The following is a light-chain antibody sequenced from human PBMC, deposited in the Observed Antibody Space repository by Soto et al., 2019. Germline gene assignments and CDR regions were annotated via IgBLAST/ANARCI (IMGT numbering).Light chain of an antibody. CDR3: ATWDDSLHGYV. CDR1: NSNIGNNK. V-gene: IGLV1-44*01. J-gene: IGLJ1*01. Sequence: QSALPQPPSASGTPGQRVTISCSGSNSNIGNNKINWYQQLPGTAPKLLIYTSNQRPSGVPDRFSGSKSGTSASLAISGLQSEDEADYYCATWDDSLHGYVFGTGTKVTVL. CDR2: TSN.